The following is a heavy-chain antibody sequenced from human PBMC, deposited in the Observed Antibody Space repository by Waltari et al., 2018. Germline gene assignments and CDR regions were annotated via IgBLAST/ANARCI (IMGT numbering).Heavy chain of an antibody. CDR3: ATAIRSITIFGVTTTTDY. Sequence: EVQLVQSGAEVKKPGATVKISCKASGYTFTDYYMHWVQQAPGKGLEWMGRVDPEDGETIYAEKFQGRVTITADTSTDTAYMELSSLRSEDTAVYYCATAIRSITIFGVTTTTDYWGQGTLVTVSS. CDR1: GYTFTDYY. J-gene: IGHJ4*02. CDR2: VDPEDGET. V-gene: IGHV1-69-2*01. D-gene: IGHD3-3*01.